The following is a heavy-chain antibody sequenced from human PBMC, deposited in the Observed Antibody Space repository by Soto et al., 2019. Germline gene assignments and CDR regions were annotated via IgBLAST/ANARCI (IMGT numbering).Heavy chain of an antibody. D-gene: IGHD4-17*01. CDR3: ARDRMTTVPTPSY. V-gene: IGHV3-74*01. CDR1: GFTFSSYW. CDR2: INSDGSSR. J-gene: IGHJ4*02. Sequence: PGGSLRLSCAVSGFTFSSYWMHWVRQGPGKGLVWVSRINSDGSSRSYADSVKGRFTISRDNAKSTVYPQMNSLRAEDTAVYYCARDRMTTVPTPSYWGQGTLVTVSS.